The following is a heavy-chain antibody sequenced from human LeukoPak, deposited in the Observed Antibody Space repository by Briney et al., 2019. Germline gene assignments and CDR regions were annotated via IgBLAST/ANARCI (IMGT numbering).Heavy chain of an antibody. CDR2: IPYDGSNK. Sequence: PGRSLRLSCAASGFTFSSYAVHWVRQAPGKGLEWVAVIPYDGSNKYYADSVKGRFTISRDNSKNTLYLQMNSLRAEDTAVYYCAREPLYNNGWQRHFDSWGQGTLVTVSS. CDR3: AREPLYNNGWQRHFDS. CDR1: GFTFSSYA. D-gene: IGHD6-19*01. V-gene: IGHV3-30-3*01. J-gene: IGHJ4*02.